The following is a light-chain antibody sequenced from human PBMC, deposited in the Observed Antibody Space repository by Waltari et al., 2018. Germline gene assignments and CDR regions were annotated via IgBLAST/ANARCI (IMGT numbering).Light chain of an antibody. V-gene: IGKV4-1*01. CDR1: QSVLYSSNNKNY. CDR2: WAS. CDR3: QQYYSIWT. Sequence: DIVMTQSPDSLPVSLGERATINCKSSQSVLYSSNNKNYLAWYQQKPGQPPKLLIYWASTRESGVPDRFSGSGSGTDFTLTISSLQAEDVAVYYCQQYYSIWTFGQGTKVEIK. J-gene: IGKJ1*01.